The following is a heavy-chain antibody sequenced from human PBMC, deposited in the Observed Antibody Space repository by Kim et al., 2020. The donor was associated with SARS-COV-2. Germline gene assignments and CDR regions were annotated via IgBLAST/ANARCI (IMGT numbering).Heavy chain of an antibody. V-gene: IGHV3-9*01. D-gene: IGHD3-10*01. CDR1: GFTFGDYA. Sequence: GGSLRLSCAASGFTFGDYAMHWVRQAPGKGLEWVSGISWNSGSIGYADSVKGRFTISRDNAKNSLYLQMNSLRAEDTALYYCATVRGVTNNLYYYYGMDVWGQGTTVTVSS. CDR3: ATVRGVTNNLYYYYGMDV. J-gene: IGHJ6*02. CDR2: ISWNSGSI.